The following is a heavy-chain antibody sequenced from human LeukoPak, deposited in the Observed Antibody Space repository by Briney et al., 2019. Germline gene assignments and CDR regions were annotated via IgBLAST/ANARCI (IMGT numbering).Heavy chain of an antibody. Sequence: ASVKVSCKASGGTFSSYAISWVRQAPGQGLEWMGRIIPIFGIANYAQKFQGRVTITADKSTSTAYMELSSLRSEDTAVYYCARDRTQLWSRSYYFDYWGQGTQVTVSS. CDR1: GGTFSSYA. CDR3: ARDRTQLWSRSYYFDY. CDR2: IIPIFGIA. D-gene: IGHD5-18*01. J-gene: IGHJ4*02. V-gene: IGHV1-69*04.